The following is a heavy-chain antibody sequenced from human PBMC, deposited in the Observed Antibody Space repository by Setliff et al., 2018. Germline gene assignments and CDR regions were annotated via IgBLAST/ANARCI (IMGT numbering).Heavy chain of an antibody. D-gene: IGHD1-7*01. CDR1: GFRFTSFG. J-gene: IGHJ6*03. CDR2: IKPNTGGT. Sequence: ASVKVSCKTSGFRFTSFGFSWVRQAPGQGLEWMGRIKPNTGGTTYAQKVLGRVTMTGVTSINTTYMELSGLRSDDTAVYYCARLGTTIPTSGTWTYYYYYYYMDVWGKGTTVTVSS. V-gene: IGHV1-2*06. CDR3: ARLGTTIPTSGTWTYYYYYYYMDV.